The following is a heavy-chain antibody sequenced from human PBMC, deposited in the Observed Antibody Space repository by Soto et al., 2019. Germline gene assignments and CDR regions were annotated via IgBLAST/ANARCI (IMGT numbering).Heavy chain of an antibody. V-gene: IGHV4-39*01. CDR1: GGSIFSSDYY. CDR3: TRIVVVATSGYVGFDH. Sequence: PSETLSLTCSVSGGSIFSSDYYWGWIRQAPGKGLEWIGSMSYSGSTLHNPSLRSRVTMSVDTPKSQFSLKLTSVTATDTALYYCTRIVVVATSGYVGFDHWGQGSLVTVSS. J-gene: IGHJ4*02. D-gene: IGHD2-15*01. CDR2: MSYSGST.